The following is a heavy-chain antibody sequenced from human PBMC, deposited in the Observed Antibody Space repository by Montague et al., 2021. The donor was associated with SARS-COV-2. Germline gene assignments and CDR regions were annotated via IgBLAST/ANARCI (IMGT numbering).Heavy chain of an antibody. CDR1: GFSLSTSGMC. V-gene: IGHV2-70*11. Sequence: PALVKPTQTLTLTCTFSGFSLSTSGMCMTWIRQPPGKALEWLARIDWAGDKYYNTSLKSRLTISKDTSKNLVVLTMTNMDPVDTATYYCARGPSDTYYYNGMDVWGRGTTVTVSS. J-gene: IGHJ6*02. CDR2: IDWAGDK. CDR3: ARGPSDTYYYNGMDV.